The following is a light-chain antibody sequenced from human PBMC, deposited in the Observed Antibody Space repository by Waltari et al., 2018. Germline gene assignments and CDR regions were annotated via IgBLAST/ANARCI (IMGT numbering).Light chain of an antibody. CDR2: RNN. J-gene: IGLJ2*01. Sequence: QSVLTQPPSASGTPGQRVTIACSGSSSNIGSNYVSWYQQLPGTTPKLLIYRNNQRPSGVPDRFSGSKSGTSASLAISGLRSEDEAYYYCAAWDDSLSGPVVFGGGTKLTVL. CDR3: AAWDDSLSGPVV. V-gene: IGLV1-47*01. CDR1: SSNIGSNY.